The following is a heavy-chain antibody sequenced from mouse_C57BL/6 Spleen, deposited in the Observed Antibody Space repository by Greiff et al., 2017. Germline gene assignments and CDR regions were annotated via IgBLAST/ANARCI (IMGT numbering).Heavy chain of an antibody. CDR1: GFTFSDSG. CDR3: ARGGYDY. V-gene: IGHV5-17*01. Sequence: EVQLVESGGGLVKPGGSLKLSCAASGFTFSDSGMHWVRQAPEKGLEWVAYISSGSSTIYYADTVKGRFTISRDNAKNTLFLQMTSLRSEDTAMYYCARGGYDYWGQGTTLTVSS. CDR2: ISSGSSTI. D-gene: IGHD2-14*01. J-gene: IGHJ2*01.